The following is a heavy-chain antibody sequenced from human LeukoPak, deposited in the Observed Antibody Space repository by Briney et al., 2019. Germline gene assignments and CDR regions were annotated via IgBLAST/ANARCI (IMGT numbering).Heavy chain of an antibody. J-gene: IGHJ4*02. CDR2: IKSDGSTT. CDR1: GFTFSSYW. CDR3: VRGVDTHFDY. D-gene: IGHD5-18*01. Sequence: GGSLRLSCAASGFTFSSYWMHWVRQAPGKGLVWVSRIKSDGSTTTYADSVKGRFTTSRDNAKNTLYLQMNSLRAEDTAVYYCVRGVDTHFDYWGQGTLVSVSS. V-gene: IGHV3-74*01.